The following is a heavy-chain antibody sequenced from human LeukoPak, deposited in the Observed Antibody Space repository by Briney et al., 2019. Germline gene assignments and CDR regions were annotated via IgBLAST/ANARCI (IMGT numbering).Heavy chain of an antibody. Sequence: GGSLRLSCVASGFTFSTYGMSWVRQAPGKGLEWVSAITGSGGSTYYADSVKGRFTISRDNSKNTLYLQMNSLRAEDTAVYYCATDLGSPGDYYYYMDVWGKGTTVTVSS. CDR3: ATDLGSPGDYYYYMDV. V-gene: IGHV3-23*01. D-gene: IGHD7-27*01. CDR2: ITGSGGST. CDR1: GFTFSTYG. J-gene: IGHJ6*03.